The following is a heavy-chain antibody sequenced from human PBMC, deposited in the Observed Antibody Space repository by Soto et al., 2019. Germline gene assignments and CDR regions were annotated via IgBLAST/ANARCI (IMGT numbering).Heavy chain of an antibody. Sequence: QITLKESGPTLVKPTQTLTLTCTFSGFSLSTSGVGVGWIRQPPGKALEWLALIYWDDDKRYSPSLKSRLTITKETSKNQVVLTMTNTDPVDTAAYYCAHLVLPIAAAGPNFDYWGQGTLVTVSS. J-gene: IGHJ4*02. CDR1: GFSLSTSGVG. V-gene: IGHV2-5*02. CDR2: IYWDDDK. D-gene: IGHD6-13*01. CDR3: AHLVLPIAAAGPNFDY.